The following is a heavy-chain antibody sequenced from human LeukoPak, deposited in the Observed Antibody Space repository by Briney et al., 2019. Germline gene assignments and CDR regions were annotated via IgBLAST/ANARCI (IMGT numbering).Heavy chain of an antibody. D-gene: IGHD3-22*01. CDR2: INPSGGST. Sequence: GASVNFSCKAFGYTFTSNFIHWGGKAPEQGFEWMGIINPSGGSTRYAQKFQGRVTMTRDTSTSTVYMELSSLRSEDTAVYYCARRRIGDYYDSSASFDYWGQGTLVTVSS. J-gene: IGHJ4*02. CDR1: GYTFTSNF. CDR3: ARRRIGDYYDSSASFDY. V-gene: IGHV1-46*01.